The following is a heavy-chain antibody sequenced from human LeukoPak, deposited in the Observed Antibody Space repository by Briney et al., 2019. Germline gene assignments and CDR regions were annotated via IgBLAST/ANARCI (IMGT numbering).Heavy chain of an antibody. V-gene: IGHV3-48*04. CDR2: ISSSSSTI. CDR1: GFTFRSYS. J-gene: IGHJ4*02. D-gene: IGHD3-22*01. Sequence: GSLRLPCAASGFTFRSYSMNWVRRAPGKGLEWVSYISSSSSTIYYADSVKGRFTISRDNAKNSLYLQMNSLRAEDTAVYYCARGRYYYDSSGYQTPLDYWGQGTLVTVSS. CDR3: ARGRYYYDSSGYQTPLDY.